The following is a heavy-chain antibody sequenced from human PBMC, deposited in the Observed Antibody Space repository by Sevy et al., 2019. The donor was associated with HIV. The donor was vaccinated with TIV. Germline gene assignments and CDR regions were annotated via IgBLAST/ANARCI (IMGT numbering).Heavy chain of an antibody. J-gene: IGHJ6*03. CDR3: AREGYYYDSSGYSYYYMDV. Sequence: GGSLRLSCAASGFTFSSYSMNWVRQAPGKGLEWVSYISSISSTIYYADPVKGRFTISRDNAKNSLYLQMNSLRDEDTAVYYCAREGYYYDSSGYSYYYMDVWGKGTTVTVSS. CDR2: ISSISSTI. D-gene: IGHD3-22*01. V-gene: IGHV3-48*02. CDR1: GFTFSSYS.